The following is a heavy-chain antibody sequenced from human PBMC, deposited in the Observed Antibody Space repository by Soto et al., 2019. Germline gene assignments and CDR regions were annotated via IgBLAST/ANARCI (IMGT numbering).Heavy chain of an antibody. Sequence: QVQLVQSGAEVKKPGSSVKVSCKASEGTFSSYAISWVRQAPGQGLEWMGGIIPIFGTANYAQKFQGRVTITADESTSTAYMELSSLRSEDTAVYYCARDRRDYGGKPDAFDIWGQGTMVTVSS. J-gene: IGHJ3*02. CDR3: ARDRRDYGGKPDAFDI. D-gene: IGHD4-17*01. CDR2: IIPIFGTA. CDR1: EGTFSSYA. V-gene: IGHV1-69*01.